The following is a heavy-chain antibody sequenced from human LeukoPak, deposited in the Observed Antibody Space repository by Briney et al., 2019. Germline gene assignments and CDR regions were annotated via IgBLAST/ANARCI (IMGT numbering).Heavy chain of an antibody. CDR3: AKTQNMVRGVSPDY. Sequence: GGSLRLSCAASGFTFSSHAMSWVRQAPGKGLEWVSAISGSGGSTYYADSVKGRFTISRDNSKNTLYLQMNSLRAEDTAVYYCAKTQNMVRGVSPDYWGQGTLVTVSS. V-gene: IGHV3-23*01. CDR1: GFTFSSHA. J-gene: IGHJ4*02. CDR2: ISGSGGST. D-gene: IGHD3-10*01.